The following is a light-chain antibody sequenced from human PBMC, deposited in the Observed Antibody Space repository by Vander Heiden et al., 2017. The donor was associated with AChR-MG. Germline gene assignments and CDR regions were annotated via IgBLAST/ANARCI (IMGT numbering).Light chain of an antibody. J-gene: IGKJ5*01. CDR1: QSVSSSY. V-gene: IGKV3-20*01. CDR3: QTDSSSHT. CDR2: GAS. Sequence: EIGLTQSPGTLSLSPGERATLSCRASQSVSSSYLGWYQQKPGQAPRLLIDGASSRATGSPDRFSGSGAGTDFTLTISRQEHEDFAVYYWQTDSSSHTFGQGTRLEIK.